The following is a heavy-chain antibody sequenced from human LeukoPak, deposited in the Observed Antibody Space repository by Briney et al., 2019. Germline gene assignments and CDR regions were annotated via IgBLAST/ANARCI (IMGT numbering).Heavy chain of an antibody. CDR3: TKDIPISGSYFH. J-gene: IGHJ4*02. CDR1: GFTFSSYP. V-gene: IGHV3-23*01. Sequence: GGSLRPSCAASGFTFSSYPMNWVRQAPGKGLEWVSAVSGSARTFYADSVKGRFTISRDNSKNTLYLQMNSLRAEDTAIYYCTKDIPISGSYFHWGQGTLVTVSP. CDR2: VSGSART. D-gene: IGHD1-26*01.